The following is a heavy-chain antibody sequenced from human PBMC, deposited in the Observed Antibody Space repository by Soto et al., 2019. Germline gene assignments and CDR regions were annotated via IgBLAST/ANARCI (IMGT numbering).Heavy chain of an antibody. CDR3: AKGVLSFHYGMEV. Sequence: EVQLLQSGGGVVPPGGSLRLACATSGFTFNTYPMTWVRQAPGKGLEWVSSISYTAGGTSTYADSVKGRFAISRDFSENTVYLQMNNLRVDDTAVYFCAKGVLSFHYGMEVWGQGTTVTVSS. CDR1: GFTFNTYP. J-gene: IGHJ6*02. V-gene: IGHV3-23*01. CDR2: ISYTAGGT. D-gene: IGHD3-10*01.